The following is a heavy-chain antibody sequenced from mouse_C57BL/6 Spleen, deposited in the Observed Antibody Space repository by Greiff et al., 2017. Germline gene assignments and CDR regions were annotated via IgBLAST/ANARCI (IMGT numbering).Heavy chain of an antibody. CDR3: ARVSDYYGSSYVAWFAY. V-gene: IGHV1-53*01. CDR2: INPSNGGT. D-gene: IGHD1-1*01. J-gene: IGHJ3*01. Sequence: QVQLQQPGTELVKPGASVKLSCKASGYTFTSYWMHWVKQRPGQGLEWIGNINPSNGGTDYNEKFKSKATLTVDKSSSTAYMQLSSLTSEDSAVYYCARVSDYYGSSYVAWFAYWGQGTLVTVSA. CDR1: GYTFTSYW.